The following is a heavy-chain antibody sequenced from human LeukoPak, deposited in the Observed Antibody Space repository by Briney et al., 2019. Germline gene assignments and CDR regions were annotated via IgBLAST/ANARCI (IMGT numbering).Heavy chain of an antibody. CDR2: ISSSSASI. D-gene: IGHD1-1*01. Sequence: GGSLRLSCAASGFTFSSYSMNWVRQAPGKGLEWVSYISSSSASINSADSVKGRFTISRDNAKNSLYLQMDSLRAEDMAVYYCATDSPETAAFDYWGQGTLVTVSS. V-gene: IGHV3-48*04. CDR3: ATDSPETAAFDY. J-gene: IGHJ4*02. CDR1: GFTFSSYS.